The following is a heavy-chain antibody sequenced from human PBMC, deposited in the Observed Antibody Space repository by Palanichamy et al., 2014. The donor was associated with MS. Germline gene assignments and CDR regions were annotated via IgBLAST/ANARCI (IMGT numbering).Heavy chain of an antibody. CDR3: VRNYYDGSGYFY. D-gene: IGHD3-22*01. J-gene: IGHJ4*01. Sequence: QLQESGPGLVKPSETMSLTCTVSGDSMSSSRYYWGWIRQPPGKGLEWIGSLLDTGNTHYNPSLRSRVAIFLDTSKSQLSPKFNSVTAADTAVYYCVRNYYDGSGYFYWGQGTLVTVSS. V-gene: IGHV4-39*01. CDR2: LLDTGNT. CDR1: GDSMSSSRYY.